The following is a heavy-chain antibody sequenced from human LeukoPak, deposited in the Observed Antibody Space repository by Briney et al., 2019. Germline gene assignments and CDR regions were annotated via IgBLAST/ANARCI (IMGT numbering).Heavy chain of an antibody. J-gene: IGHJ4*02. CDR3: STDRD. CDR1: GLTFANAR. CDR2: IKGKPDGGTA. V-gene: IGHV3-15*05. D-gene: IGHD5-24*01. Sequence: GGSLRLSCADPGLTFANARMNWVRQAPGKGLEWVGRIKGKPDGGTADYAASGIATFIISRDDSKNTVYPQMTSLREADSGLYFSSTDRDWGRGTLVAVSS.